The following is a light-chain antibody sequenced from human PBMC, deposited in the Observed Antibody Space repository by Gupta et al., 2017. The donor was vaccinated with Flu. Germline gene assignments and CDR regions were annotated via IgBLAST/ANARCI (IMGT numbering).Light chain of an antibody. CDR1: QSVSSSY. CDR2: GAS. V-gene: IGKV3-20*01. Sequence: EIVSTQSPGTLSLSPGERATLSCRASQSVSSSYLAWYQQKPGQAPRVLIYGASSRATGIPDRFSGSGSGTAFTLTISRLEPEDCAVYYCQQYGSSPPTFGPGTKVEIK. J-gene: IGKJ2*01. CDR3: QQYGSSPPT.